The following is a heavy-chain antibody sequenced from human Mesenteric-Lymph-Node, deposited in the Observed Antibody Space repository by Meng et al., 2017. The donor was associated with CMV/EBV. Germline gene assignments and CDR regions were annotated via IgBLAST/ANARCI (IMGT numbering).Heavy chain of an antibody. V-gene: IGHV3-30*02. CDR2: IQSDGSSK. J-gene: IGHJ6*02. D-gene: IGHD1-26*01. CDR3: ARSRSLYSYSMDV. Sequence: GESLKISCAASGFRFTNYGMHWVRQAPGKGLEWVTFIQSDGSSKLYVDSVKGRFTISRDNSKNTVDLQMNSMRPEDTAVYYCARSRSLYSYSMDVWGQGTTVTVSS. CDR1: GFRFTNYG.